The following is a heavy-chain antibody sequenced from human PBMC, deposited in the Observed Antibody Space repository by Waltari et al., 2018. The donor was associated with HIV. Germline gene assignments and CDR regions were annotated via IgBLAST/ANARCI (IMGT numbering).Heavy chain of an antibody. V-gene: IGHV3-23*01. CDR1: GFTSTNFA. CDR2: ISGSGGNK. Sequence: QLLESGGGLVQPGGSLRLSCVASGFTSTNFAMNGVRQAPGQGLEWLSSISGSGGNKYYADSVKGRISISRENSKNTVYLQINSLRVDDTAIYYCAKTVPTVTSIFEGFDVWGQGAMVTVSS. J-gene: IGHJ3*01. D-gene: IGHD4-17*01. CDR3: AKTVPTVTSIFEGFDV.